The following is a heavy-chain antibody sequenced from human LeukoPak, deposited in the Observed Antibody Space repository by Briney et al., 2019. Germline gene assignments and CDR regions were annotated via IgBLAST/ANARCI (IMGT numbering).Heavy chain of an antibody. CDR3: ARERAVMVKSGMDV. D-gene: IGHD3-16*01. V-gene: IGHV1-18*01. J-gene: IGHJ6*02. CDR1: GYTLSTYG. Sequence: ASVKASCKASGYTLSTYGISWVRQAPGQGLEWMGWISAYNGDTKYAQKVQGRITMTKDISTNTAYMELRSLRSDDTAVYYCARERAVMVKSGMDVWGQGTTVTVFS. CDR2: ISAYNGDT.